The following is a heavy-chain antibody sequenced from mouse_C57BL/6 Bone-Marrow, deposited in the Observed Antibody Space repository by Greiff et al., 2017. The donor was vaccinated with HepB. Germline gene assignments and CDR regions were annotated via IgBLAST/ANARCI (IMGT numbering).Heavy chain of an antibody. CDR1: GYSITSGYY. J-gene: IGHJ4*01. CDR2: ISYDGSN. CDR3: ARAPYAMDY. Sequence: EVKLEESGPGLVKPSQSLSLTCSVTGYSITSGYYWNWIRQFPGNKLEWMGYISYDGSNNYNPSLKNRISITRDTSKNQFFLKLNSVTTEDTATYYCARAPYAMDYWGQGTSVTVSS. V-gene: IGHV3-6*01.